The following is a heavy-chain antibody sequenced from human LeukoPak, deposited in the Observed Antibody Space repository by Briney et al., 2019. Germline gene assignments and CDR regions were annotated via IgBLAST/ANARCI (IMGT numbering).Heavy chain of an antibody. CDR2: INWNGGRT. J-gene: IGHJ4*02. CDR3: ARDWGATRLFDY. Sequence: GGSLRLSCVASGFTFDDYGMSWVRHAPGKGLEWVSAINWNGGRTGYADSVKGRFTISRDNAKNSLYLQMNSLRAEDTAVYYCARDWGATRLFDYWGQGTLVTVSS. D-gene: IGHD1-26*01. CDR1: GFTFDDYG. V-gene: IGHV3-20*04.